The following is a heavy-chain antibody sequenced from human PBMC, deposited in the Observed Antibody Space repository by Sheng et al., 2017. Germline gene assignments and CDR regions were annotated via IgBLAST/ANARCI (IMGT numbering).Heavy chain of an antibody. Sequence: EVQLVESGGGLVQPGESLRLSCAASGFTFSAYWMSWVRQAPGRGLEWVANMNQDGSEIHYVDSVKGRFTISRDNTENSLYLQMSSLRAEDTALYYCARDCSGGSCYYYGMDVWGQGTTVTVS. CDR1: GFTFSAYW. J-gene: IGHJ6*02. CDR2: MNQDGSEI. V-gene: IGHV3-7*01. D-gene: IGHD2-15*01. CDR3: ARDCSGGSCYYYGMDV.